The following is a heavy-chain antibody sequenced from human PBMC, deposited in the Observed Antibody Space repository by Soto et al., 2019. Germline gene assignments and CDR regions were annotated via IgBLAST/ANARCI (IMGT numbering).Heavy chain of an antibody. CDR1: EYTFKTYA. Sequence: ASVKVSCKASEYTFKTYAIHWVRQAPGQRLEWMGWINPGNGDTKYSQSFQGRVTFSRDTSASTLYMELSSLRSEDTAVYYCAITVGGGYYFDSWGQGTLVTVSS. J-gene: IGHJ4*02. CDR3: AITVGGGYYFDS. V-gene: IGHV1-3*01. D-gene: IGHD1-26*01. CDR2: INPGNGDT.